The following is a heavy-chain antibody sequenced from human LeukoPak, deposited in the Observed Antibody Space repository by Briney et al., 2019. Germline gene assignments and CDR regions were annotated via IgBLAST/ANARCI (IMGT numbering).Heavy chain of an antibody. D-gene: IGHD3-10*01. CDR3: ARHGSGSYYYMDV. CDR2: INWNGGST. Sequence: GGSLRLSCAASGFTFDDYGMSWVRQAPGKGLDGVSGINWNGGSTGYADSVKGRFTISRDNAKNSLYLQMNSLRAEDTALYYCARHGSGSYYYMDVWGKGTTVTVSS. V-gene: IGHV3-20*04. CDR1: GFTFDDYG. J-gene: IGHJ6*03.